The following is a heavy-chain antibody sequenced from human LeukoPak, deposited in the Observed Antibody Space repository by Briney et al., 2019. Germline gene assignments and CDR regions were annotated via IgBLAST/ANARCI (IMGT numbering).Heavy chain of an antibody. CDR2: IYYSGST. D-gene: IGHD3-22*01. CDR1: GGSISSYY. CDR3: ARSITYYYDSSGYSRGFYFDY. Sequence: SSETLSLTCTVSGGSISSYYWSWIRQPPGKGLEWIGYIYYSGSTYYNPSLKSRVTISVDRSKNQFSLKLSSVTAADTAVYYCARSITYYYDSSGYSRGFYFDYWGQGTLVTVSS. V-gene: IGHV4-59*12. J-gene: IGHJ4*02.